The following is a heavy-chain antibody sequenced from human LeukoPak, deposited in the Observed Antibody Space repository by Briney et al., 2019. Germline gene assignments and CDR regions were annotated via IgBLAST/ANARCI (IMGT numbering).Heavy chain of an antibody. J-gene: IGHJ4*02. Sequence: ASVKVSCKASGYTFTGYYIHWVRQAPGQGLEWMGWINPNSGGTNYAQKFQGRVTMTRDTSISTAYMELSRLRSDDTAVYYCARGQYSSSWYGYWGQGTLVTVSS. CDR1: GYTFTGYY. CDR3: ARGQYSSSWYGY. CDR2: INPNSGGT. D-gene: IGHD6-13*01. V-gene: IGHV1-2*02.